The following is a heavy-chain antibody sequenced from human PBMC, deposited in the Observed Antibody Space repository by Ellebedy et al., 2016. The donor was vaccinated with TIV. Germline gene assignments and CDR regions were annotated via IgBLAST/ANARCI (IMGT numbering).Heavy chain of an antibody. D-gene: IGHD3-22*01. Sequence: GESLKISCKGSAYSFTSSWIAWVRQMPGKGLEWMGNIYPGDSDTRYSPSFQGQVTISADKSISTAYLQWGSLKASDTAMYYCASSKSSGYYDAFDMWGQGTMVTVSS. CDR2: IYPGDSDT. V-gene: IGHV5-51*01. J-gene: IGHJ3*02. CDR1: AYSFTSSW. CDR3: ASSKSSGYYDAFDM.